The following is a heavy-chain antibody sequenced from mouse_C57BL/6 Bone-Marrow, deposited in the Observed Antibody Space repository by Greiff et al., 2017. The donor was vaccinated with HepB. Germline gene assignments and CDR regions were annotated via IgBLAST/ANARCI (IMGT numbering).Heavy chain of an antibody. CDR2: IDPEDGET. Sequence: DVHLVESGAELVKPGASVKLSCTASGFNIKDYYMHWVKQRTEQGLEWIGRIDPEDGETKYAPKFQGKATITADTSSNTAYLQLSSLTSEDTAVYYCARESEVNYGNYFDYWGQGTTLTVSS. CDR3: ARESEVNYGNYFDY. CDR1: GFNIKDYY. J-gene: IGHJ2*01. D-gene: IGHD2-1*01. V-gene: IGHV14-2*01.